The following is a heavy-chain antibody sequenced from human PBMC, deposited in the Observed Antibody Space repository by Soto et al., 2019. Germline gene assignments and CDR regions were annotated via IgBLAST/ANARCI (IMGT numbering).Heavy chain of an antibody. V-gene: IGHV4-4*07. CDR2: IYFAGST. D-gene: IGHD2-2*01. J-gene: IGHJ4*02. CDR1: GGSISGYY. Sequence: QVQLQESGPGLVKPSETLSLTCTVSGGSISGYYWSWIRQPAGKGLEWIGRIYFAGSTNYNPSLKSRVTISVDTSKNQFSLTLTSVPAADTAVYYCARGGGSTVDHWGQGTLVTVSS. CDR3: ARGGGSTVDH.